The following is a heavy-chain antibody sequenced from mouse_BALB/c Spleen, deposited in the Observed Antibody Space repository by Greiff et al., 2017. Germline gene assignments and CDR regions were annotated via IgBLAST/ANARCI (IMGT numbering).Heavy chain of an antibody. CDR2: IDPENGNT. J-gene: IGHJ4*01. V-gene: IGHV14-1*02. D-gene: IGHD2-1*01. Sequence: EVQLQQSGAELVRPGALVKLSCKASGFNIKDYYMHWVKQRPEQGLEWIGWIDPENGNTIYDPKFQGKASITADTSSNTAYLQLSSLTSEDTAVYYCARRGYYGNYDAMDYWGQGTSVTVSS. CDR1: GFNIKDYY. CDR3: ARRGYYGNYDAMDY.